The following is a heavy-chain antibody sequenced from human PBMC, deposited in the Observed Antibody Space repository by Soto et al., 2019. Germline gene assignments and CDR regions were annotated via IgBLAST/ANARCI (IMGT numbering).Heavy chain of an antibody. V-gene: IGHV3-30*03. CDR1: GFSFRSYG. Sequence: GGSLRLSCAASGFSFRSYGMHWVRQAPGKGLEWVAVMSYDGRNEYYADSVKGRFTISRDQSKNTLDLQMNSLTAEDTAVYYCARDRRYCSGTSCYRVYYYYNMDVWGKGTTVTGSS. D-gene: IGHD2-2*02. CDR2: MSYDGRNE. J-gene: IGHJ6*03. CDR3: ARDRRYCSGTSCYRVYYYYNMDV.